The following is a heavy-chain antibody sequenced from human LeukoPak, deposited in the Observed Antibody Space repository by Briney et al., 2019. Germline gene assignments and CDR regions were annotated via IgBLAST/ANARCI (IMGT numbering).Heavy chain of an antibody. V-gene: IGHV3-74*01. CDR2: INPDGSRT. CDR1: GFTPSSYW. CDR3: AMDMTGLADS. J-gene: IGHJ5*02. Sequence: GGSLRLSCADPGFTPSSYWVHWVRQAPGGGLVWVSRINPDGSRTSYADSVKGRFTISRDNAKNTLYLQMNSLRVEDTAIYYCAMDMTGLADSWGQGTLVSVSS. D-gene: IGHD3-9*01.